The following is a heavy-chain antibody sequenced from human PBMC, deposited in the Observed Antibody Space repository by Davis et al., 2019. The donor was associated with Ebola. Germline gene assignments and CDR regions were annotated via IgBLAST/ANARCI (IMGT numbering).Heavy chain of an antibody. Sequence: ASVKVSCKASGYTFTGYYMHWVRQAPGQGLEWMGRINPNSGGTNYAQKFQGRVTMTRDTSISTAYMELSSVTAADTAVYYCANCGGDCNGMDVWGQGTTVTVSS. CDR3: ANCGGDCNGMDV. J-gene: IGHJ6*02. CDR1: GYTFTGYY. V-gene: IGHV1-2*06. D-gene: IGHD2-21*02. CDR2: INPNSGGT.